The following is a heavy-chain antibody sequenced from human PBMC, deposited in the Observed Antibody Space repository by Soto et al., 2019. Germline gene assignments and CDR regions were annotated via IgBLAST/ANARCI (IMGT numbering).Heavy chain of an antibody. J-gene: IGHJ4*01. D-gene: IGHD1-26*01. V-gene: IGHV4-59*01. CDR2: LYYSGIT. CDR1: GSSLSNYY. CDR3: ARARSHEWELLPQYFDF. Sequence: WETLSLTCPVSGSSLSNYYLVLLRPSPGKGLDWIGYLYYSGITNYNPSLKSPVTISVDKSKNQFSLTLTSVTAADTAIYYCARARSHEWELLPQYFDFWGHGSL.